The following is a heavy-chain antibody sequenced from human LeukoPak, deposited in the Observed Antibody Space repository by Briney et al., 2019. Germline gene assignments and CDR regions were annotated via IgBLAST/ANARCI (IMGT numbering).Heavy chain of an antibody. CDR1: GGSISSGGYS. CDR2: IYHSGST. Sequence: PSETLSLTCAVSGGSISSGGYSWSWIRQPPGKGLEWIGYIYHSGSTYYNPSLKSRVTISVDRSKNQFSLNLSSVTAADTAVYYCARSSGYYRNFDYWGQGTLVTVSS. CDR3: ARSSGYYRNFDY. V-gene: IGHV4-30-2*01. D-gene: IGHD3-22*01. J-gene: IGHJ4*02.